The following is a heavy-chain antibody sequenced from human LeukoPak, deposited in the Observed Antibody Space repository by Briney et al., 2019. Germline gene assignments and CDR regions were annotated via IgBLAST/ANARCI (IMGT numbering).Heavy chain of an antibody. CDR1: GFTFSSYS. D-gene: IGHD1-20*01. Sequence: AGGSLRLSCAASGFTFSSYSMNWVRQAPGKGLGWVSSISSSSSYIYYADSVKGRFTISRDNAKNSLYLQMNSLRPEDTAIYYCAKIIGGISGTAALDSWGQGSLVTVSS. V-gene: IGHV3-21*01. CDR3: AKIIGGISGTAALDS. J-gene: IGHJ4*02. CDR2: ISSSSSYI.